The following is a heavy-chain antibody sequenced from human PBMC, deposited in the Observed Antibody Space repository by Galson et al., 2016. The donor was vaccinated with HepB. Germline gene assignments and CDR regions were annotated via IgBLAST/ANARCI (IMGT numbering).Heavy chain of an antibody. D-gene: IGHD3-3*01. CDR2: ISSSGST. CDR1: GGSISSGDYY. J-gene: IGHJ4*02. CDR3: ARVGRLDFWSGFYVPPFDF. Sequence: LSLTCTVSGGSISSGDYYWSWIRQHPGTGLEWIGYISSSGSTYYNPSLKSRVTISVDTSKNQFSLKLSSVTAADTAVYYCARVGRLDFWSGFYVPPFDFWGQGTLVTVSS. V-gene: IGHV4-31*03.